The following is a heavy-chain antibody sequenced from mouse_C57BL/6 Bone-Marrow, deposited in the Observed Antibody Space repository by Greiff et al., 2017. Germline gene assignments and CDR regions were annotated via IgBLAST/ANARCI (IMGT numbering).Heavy chain of an antibody. J-gene: IGHJ4*01. D-gene: IGHD1-1*01. V-gene: IGHV10-1*01. CDR2: IRSKSNNYAT. CDR1: GFSFNTYA. CDR3: VRALLDYYAMDY. Sequence: DVMLVESGGGLVQPKGSLKLSCAASGFSFNTYAMNWVRQAPGKGLEWVARIRSKSNNYATYYADSVKDRFTISRDDSESMLYLQMNNLKTEDTAMYYCVRALLDYYAMDYWGQGTSVTVSS.